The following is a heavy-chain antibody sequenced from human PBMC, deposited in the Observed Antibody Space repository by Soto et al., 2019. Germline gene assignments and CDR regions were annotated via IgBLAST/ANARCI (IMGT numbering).Heavy chain of an antibody. CDR2: IYPGDSDT. Sequence: GESLKISCKGSGYSFTSYWIGWVRQMPGKGLEWMGIIYPGDSDTRYSPSFQGQVTISADKSISTAYLQWSSLKASDTAMYYWARRGSSGWYYGYYYYYGMDVWGQGTTVTVSS. V-gene: IGHV5-51*01. CDR3: ARRGSSGWYYGYYYYYGMDV. J-gene: IGHJ6*02. D-gene: IGHD6-19*01. CDR1: GYSFTSYW.